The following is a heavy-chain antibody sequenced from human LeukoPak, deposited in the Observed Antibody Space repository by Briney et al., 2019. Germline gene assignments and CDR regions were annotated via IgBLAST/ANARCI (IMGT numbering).Heavy chain of an antibody. Sequence: SETLSLTCTVSGGSISSYYWSWIRQPPGKGLEWIGHIYYSGSTNYNPSLKSRVTISVDTSKNQFSLKLSSVTAADTAVYYCARGSRWDIVVPEEAFDIWGQGTMVTVSS. CDR1: GGSISSYY. D-gene: IGHD5-12*01. V-gene: IGHV4-59*01. CDR3: ARGSRWDIVVPEEAFDI. CDR2: IYYSGST. J-gene: IGHJ3*02.